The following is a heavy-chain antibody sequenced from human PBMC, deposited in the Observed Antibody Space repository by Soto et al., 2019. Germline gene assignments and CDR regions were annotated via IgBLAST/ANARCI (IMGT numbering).Heavy chain of an antibody. D-gene: IGHD3-3*01. CDR2: IYPGDSDT. V-gene: IGHV5-51*01. CDR3: ATPGPDFWSGYPLSY. CDR1: GYSFTSYW. J-gene: IGHJ4*02. Sequence: PGESLKISCKGSGYSFTSYWIGWVRQMPGKGLEWMGIIYPGDSDTRYSPSFQGQVTISADKSISTAYLQWSSLKASDTAMYYCATPGPDFWSGYPLSYWGQGTLVTVSS.